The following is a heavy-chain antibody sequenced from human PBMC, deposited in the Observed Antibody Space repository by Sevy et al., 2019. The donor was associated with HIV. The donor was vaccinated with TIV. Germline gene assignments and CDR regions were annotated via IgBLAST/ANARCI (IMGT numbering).Heavy chain of an antibody. Sequence: GGSLRLSCAASTFTFSSYSMHWVRQAPGKGLEWVSYISSSSGTRYYADSMKCRFTISRDNAKHSLFLQMNSLRDEDTAVYYCASRGYCGGGSCYSGPNDYWGQGTLVTVSS. V-gene: IGHV3-48*02. D-gene: IGHD2-15*01. CDR2: ISSSSGTR. CDR3: ASRGYCGGGSCYSGPNDY. J-gene: IGHJ4*02. CDR1: TFTFSSYS.